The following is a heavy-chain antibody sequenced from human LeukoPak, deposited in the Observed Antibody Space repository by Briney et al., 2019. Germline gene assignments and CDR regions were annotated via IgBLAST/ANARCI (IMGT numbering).Heavy chain of an antibody. Sequence: PGGSLRLSCAASGFTFSSNWMSWVRQAPGKGLEWVANIKQDGSEKYYVDSVKGRFTISRDSAKNSLYLQMNSLRAEDTAVYYCARETHGDYMDVWGKGTTVTVSS. J-gene: IGHJ6*03. D-gene: IGHD3-10*01. V-gene: IGHV3-7*01. CDR2: IKQDGSEK. CDR3: ARETHGDYMDV. CDR1: GFTFSSNW.